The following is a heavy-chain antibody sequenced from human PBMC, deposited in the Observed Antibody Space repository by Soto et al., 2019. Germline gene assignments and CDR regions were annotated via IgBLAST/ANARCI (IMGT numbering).Heavy chain of an antibody. V-gene: IGHV4-59*01. Sequence: SETLSLTCTVSGGSISSYYWSWIRQPPGKGLEWIGYIYYSGSTNYNPSLKSRVTISVDTSKNQFSLKLSSVTAADTAVYYCASVDDSSGYPIFDYWGQGTLVTVSS. D-gene: IGHD3-22*01. CDR3: ASVDDSSGYPIFDY. J-gene: IGHJ4*02. CDR1: GGSISSYY. CDR2: IYYSGST.